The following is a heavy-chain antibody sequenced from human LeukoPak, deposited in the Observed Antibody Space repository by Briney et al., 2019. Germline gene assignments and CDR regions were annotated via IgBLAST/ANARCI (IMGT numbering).Heavy chain of an antibody. D-gene: IGHD2-2*01. Sequence: GAPVKFSCKASGYTFTDYYMHWVRQAPGQGVGWMGWINHNDGDTNYAQKFQGRVTMTRDRSISTAHMEVRRLRSDDTAVYYCARANFLYCGSTACLFDYWGQGTLVTVSS. CDR2: INHNDGDT. CDR1: GYTFTDYY. CDR3: ARANFLYCGSTACLFDY. J-gene: IGHJ4*02. V-gene: IGHV1-2*02.